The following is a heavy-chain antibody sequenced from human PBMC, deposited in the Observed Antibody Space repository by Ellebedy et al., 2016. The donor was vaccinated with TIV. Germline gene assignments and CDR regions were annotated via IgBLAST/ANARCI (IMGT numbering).Heavy chain of an antibody. J-gene: IGHJ4*02. Sequence: SLKISXAASGFTFDDYAMHWVRQAPGKGLEWVSGISWRGHYIGYADSVRGRFTISRDNAKSSLYLQMNSLRIEDTAVYYCARDLRITARDYYLDYWGQGTLVTVSS. CDR1: GFTFDDYA. D-gene: IGHD6-6*01. V-gene: IGHV3-9*01. CDR2: ISWRGHYI. CDR3: ARDLRITARDYYLDY.